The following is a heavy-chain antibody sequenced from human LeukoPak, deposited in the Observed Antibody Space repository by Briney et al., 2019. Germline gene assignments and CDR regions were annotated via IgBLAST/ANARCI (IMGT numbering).Heavy chain of an antibody. CDR1: GFTFSNAR. CDR3: TTPYYDILTGYDFDY. V-gene: IGHV3-15*01. J-gene: IGHJ4*02. CDR2: IKSKTDGGTT. D-gene: IGHD3-9*01. Sequence: GGSLRLSCVASGFTFSNARMSWVRQAPGKGLEWVGRIKSKTDGGTTDYAAPVKGRFSISRDDSKNTLYLQMNSLKTEDTAVYYCTTPYYDILTGYDFDYWGREPWSPSPQ.